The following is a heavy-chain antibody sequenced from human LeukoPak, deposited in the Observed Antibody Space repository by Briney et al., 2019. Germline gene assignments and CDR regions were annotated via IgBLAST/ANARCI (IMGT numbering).Heavy chain of an antibody. J-gene: IGHJ4*02. Sequence: GGSLRLSCAASGFTFSSYSMNWVRQAPGKGLEWLSYISSSSSIIYYADSVKGRFTISRDNAKNTLYLQMNSLRAEDTAVYYCARGTLIITALIDYWGQGTLVTVSS. CDR2: ISSSSSII. D-gene: IGHD6-6*01. CDR3: ARGTLIITALIDY. CDR1: GFTFSSYS. V-gene: IGHV3-48*04.